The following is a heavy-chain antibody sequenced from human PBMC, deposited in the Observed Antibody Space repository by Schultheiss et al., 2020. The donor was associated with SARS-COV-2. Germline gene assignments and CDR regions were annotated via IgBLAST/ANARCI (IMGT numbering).Heavy chain of an antibody. D-gene: IGHD3-22*01. J-gene: IGHJ1*01. Sequence: GGSLRLSCAASGFTFSSYSMNWVRQAPGKGLEWVSSISSSSSYIYYADSVKGRFTISRDNAKNSVYLQMNSLRGEDTAVYYCARGYGYYDSSGYPEYFHHWGQGTLVTVSS. CDR3: ARGYGYYDSSGYPEYFHH. CDR1: GFTFSSYS. V-gene: IGHV3-21*01. CDR2: ISSSSSYI.